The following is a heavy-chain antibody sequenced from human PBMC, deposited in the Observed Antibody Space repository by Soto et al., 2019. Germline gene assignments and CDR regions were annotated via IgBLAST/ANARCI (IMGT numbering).Heavy chain of an antibody. D-gene: IGHD2-15*01. V-gene: IGHV3-74*01. CDR2: INSDGSST. J-gene: IGHJ5*02. CDR1: GFTFSSYW. CDR3: VRRPDYCNGGSCYGGS. Sequence: EVQLVESGGGLVQPGGSLRLSCAASGFTFSSYWMHWVRQAPGKGLVWVSRINSDGSSTSYADSVKGRFTISRDNAKNTLYLQMNSLRAEDTAVYYSVRRPDYCNGGSCYGGSWGQGTLVTVSS.